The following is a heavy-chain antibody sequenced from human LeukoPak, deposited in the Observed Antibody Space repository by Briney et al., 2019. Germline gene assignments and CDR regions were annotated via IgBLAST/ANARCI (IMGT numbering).Heavy chain of an antibody. D-gene: IGHD2-8*01. Sequence: PSETPSLTCTVSGGSISSYYWSWIRQPPGKGLEWIGYIYYSGSTNYNPSLKSRVTISVDTSKNQFSLKLSSVTAADTAVYYCARVLYGVWDYYYMDVWGKGTTVTVSS. CDR2: IYYSGST. J-gene: IGHJ6*03. CDR1: GGSISSYY. CDR3: ARVLYGVWDYYYMDV. V-gene: IGHV4-59*01.